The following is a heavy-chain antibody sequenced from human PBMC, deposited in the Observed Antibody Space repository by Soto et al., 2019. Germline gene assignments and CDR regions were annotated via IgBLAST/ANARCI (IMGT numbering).Heavy chain of an antibody. Sequence: GASVKVSCKASGYTFTSYDINWVRQATGQGLEWMGWMNPNSGNTGYAQKFQGRVTMTRNTSISTAYMELSSLRSEDTAVYYCARGGQDYYYYYYMDVWGKGTTVTVSS. CDR2: MNPNSGNT. V-gene: IGHV1-8*01. J-gene: IGHJ6*03. CDR1: GYTFTSYD. CDR3: ARGGQDYYYYYYMDV.